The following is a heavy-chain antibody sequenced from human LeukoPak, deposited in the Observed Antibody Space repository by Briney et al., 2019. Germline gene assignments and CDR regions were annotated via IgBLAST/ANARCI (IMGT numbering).Heavy chain of an antibody. CDR3: VREYTYYYGSGPQGPLDY. V-gene: IGHV3-20*04. D-gene: IGHD3-10*01. Sequence: PGGSLRLSCAASGFTFSNAWMSWVRQAPGKGLEWVSGINWNGGRIGYADSVKGRFTISRDNAKNSLYLQMNSLRAEDTALYYCVREYTYYYGSGPQGPLDYWGQGTLVTVSS. J-gene: IGHJ4*02. CDR1: GFTFSNAW. CDR2: INWNGGRI.